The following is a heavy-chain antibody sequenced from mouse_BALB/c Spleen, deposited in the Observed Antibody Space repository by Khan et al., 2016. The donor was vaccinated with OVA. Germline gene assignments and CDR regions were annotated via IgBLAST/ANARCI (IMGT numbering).Heavy chain of an antibody. CDR1: GFTFSSFA. CDR3: ARSWVDYYAMDY. J-gene: IGHJ4*01. V-gene: IGHV5-9-3*01. Sequence: EVELVESGGGVVKPGGSLKLSCSASGFTFSSFAMSWVRQTLEKRLEWVATISTGGHYTFYPDSVKGRFTISRDNARNTLYLQMSSLRSEDTAMYYCARSWVDYYAMDYWGQGTSVTVSS. CDR2: ISTGGHYT.